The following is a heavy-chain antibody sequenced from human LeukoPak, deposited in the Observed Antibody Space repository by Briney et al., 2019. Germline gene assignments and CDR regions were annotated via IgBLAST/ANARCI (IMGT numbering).Heavy chain of an antibody. CDR1: GFTFRSYA. CDR3: AREGDVYNHWFDP. CDR2: ISSSSSYI. Sequence: VGSLRLSCVASGFTFRSYAMNWVRQAPGKGLEWVSSISSSSSYIYYADSVKGRFTISRDNAKNSLYLQMNSLRAEDTAVYYCAREGDVYNHWFDPWGQGTLVTVSS. J-gene: IGHJ5*02. V-gene: IGHV3-21*01. D-gene: IGHD5-24*01.